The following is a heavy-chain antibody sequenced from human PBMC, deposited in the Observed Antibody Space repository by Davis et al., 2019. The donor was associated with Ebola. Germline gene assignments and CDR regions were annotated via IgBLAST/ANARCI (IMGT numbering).Heavy chain of an antibody. CDR2: ISDNGGST. V-gene: IGHV3-23*01. J-gene: IGHJ4*02. CDR1: GFIFRNWG. Sequence: GESLKISCAASGFIFRNWGMTWVRQAPGKGLEWVSTISDNGGSTHYADSVRGRFTVSRDNPKNKLYLQMNSLRAEDTAVYYCAKDRVGIFADVTDYWGQGTLATVSS. CDR3: AKDRVGIFADVTDY. D-gene: IGHD3-16*01.